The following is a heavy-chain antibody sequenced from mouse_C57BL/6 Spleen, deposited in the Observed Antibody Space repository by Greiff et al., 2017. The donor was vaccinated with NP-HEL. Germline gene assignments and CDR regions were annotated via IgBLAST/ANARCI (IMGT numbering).Heavy chain of an antibody. Sequence: EVKLVESEGGLVQPGSSMKLSCTASGFTFSDYYMAWVRQVPEKGLEWVANINYDGSSTYYLDSLKSRFIISRDNAKNILYLQMSSLKSEDTATYYCARGAIYYDYDSWFAYWGQGTLVTVSA. D-gene: IGHD2-4*01. J-gene: IGHJ3*01. V-gene: IGHV5-16*01. CDR2: INYDGSST. CDR3: ARGAIYYDYDSWFAY. CDR1: GFTFSDYY.